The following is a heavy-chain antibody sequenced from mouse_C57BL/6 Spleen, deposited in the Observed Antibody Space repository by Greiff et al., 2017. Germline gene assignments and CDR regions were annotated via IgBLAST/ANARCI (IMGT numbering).Heavy chain of an antibody. CDR1: GYSITSGYY. CDR3: ARDPRTTVVADYAMDY. Sequence: EVKLMESGPGLVKPSQSLSLTCSVTGYSITSGYYWNWIRQFPGNKLEWMGYISYDGSNNYNPSLKNRISITRDTSKNQFFLKLKSVTTEDTATYYCARDPRTTVVADYAMDYWGQGTSVTVSS. CDR2: ISYDGSN. J-gene: IGHJ4*01. V-gene: IGHV3-6*01. D-gene: IGHD1-1*01.